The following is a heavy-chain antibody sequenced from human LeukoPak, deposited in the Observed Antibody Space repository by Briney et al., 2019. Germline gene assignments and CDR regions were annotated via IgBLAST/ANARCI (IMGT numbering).Heavy chain of an antibody. Sequence: SKTLSLTCTVSGGSITNWSWIRQPPGKGLEWIGYIYYSGSTNYNPSLKSRVTMSIDTSKNQFSLKLSSVTAADTAVYYCARDFRGNYGSRGMDVWGQGTTVTVSS. J-gene: IGHJ6*02. CDR1: GGSITN. D-gene: IGHD3-16*01. CDR2: IYYSGST. V-gene: IGHV4-59*01. CDR3: ARDFRGNYGSRGMDV.